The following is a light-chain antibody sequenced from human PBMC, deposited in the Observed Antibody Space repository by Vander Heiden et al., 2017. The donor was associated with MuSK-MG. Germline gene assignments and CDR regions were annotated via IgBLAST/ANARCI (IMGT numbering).Light chain of an antibody. Sequence: QPPSVSASPGQTASITCSGDKLGDKYACWYRQKPGQSPVLVIYQDSKRPSGITERFSGSNSGNTATLTISGTQAMDEADYYCQAWDSSTVVFGGGTKLTVL. CDR3: QAWDSSTVV. J-gene: IGLJ2*01. CDR2: QDS. V-gene: IGLV3-1*01. CDR1: KLGDKY.